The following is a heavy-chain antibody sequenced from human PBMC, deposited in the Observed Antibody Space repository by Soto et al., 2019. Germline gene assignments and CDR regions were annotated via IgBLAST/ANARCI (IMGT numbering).Heavy chain of an antibody. D-gene: IGHD3-10*01. CDR2: IYWDDDK. J-gene: IGHJ3*01. CDR3: AHRRPSYIASGRID. Sequence: SGPTLVKPTQTLTLTCTFSGFSLSTSGVGVGWIRQPPGKALEWLALIYWDDDKRYSPSLKSRLTITKDTSKNQVVLTMTNMDPVDTATYYCAHRRPSYIASGRIDWGQGTMVTVSS. V-gene: IGHV2-5*02. CDR1: GFSLSTSGVG.